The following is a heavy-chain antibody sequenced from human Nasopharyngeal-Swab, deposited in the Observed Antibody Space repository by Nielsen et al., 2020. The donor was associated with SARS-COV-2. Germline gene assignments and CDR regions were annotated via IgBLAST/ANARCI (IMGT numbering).Heavy chain of an antibody. CDR3: ARDKERAGYSSGWYGL. D-gene: IGHD6-19*01. CDR1: GFTFSSYA. CDR2: ISGSGGST. J-gene: IGHJ4*02. Sequence: GESLKISCAASGFTFSSYAMSWVRQAPGKGLEWVSAISGSGGSTYYADSVKGRFTISRDNSKSTLYLQMNSLRAEDTAVYYCARDKERAGYSSGWYGLGGQGTLVTVSS. V-gene: IGHV3-23*01.